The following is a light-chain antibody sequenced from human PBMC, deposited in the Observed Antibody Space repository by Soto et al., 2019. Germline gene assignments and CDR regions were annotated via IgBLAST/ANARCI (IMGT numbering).Light chain of an antibody. J-gene: IGKJ3*01. Sequence: DIPMTQSPSTLSAFVGDGVTITCRASQTIISWLAWYQQKPGKAPKLLIYRASSLETGVPSRFSGSGSGTEFTLTISSLQSDDVATYYCQQYNSYPFTFGPGTKVAIK. CDR2: RAS. V-gene: IGKV1-5*03. CDR3: QQYNSYPFT. CDR1: QTIISW.